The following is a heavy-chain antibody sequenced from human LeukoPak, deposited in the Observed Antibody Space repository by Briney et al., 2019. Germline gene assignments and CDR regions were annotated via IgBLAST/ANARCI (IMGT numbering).Heavy chain of an antibody. V-gene: IGHV3-21*01. CDR1: GFTFSSYT. CDR3: ARVVPDTGFFY. CDR2: ISSSSSHI. J-gene: IGHJ4*02. Sequence: GGSLRLSCAASGFTFSSYTMNWVRQAPGKGLEWVSSISSSSSHIYYADSVKGRFTISRDNAKNSLYLQMNSLRAEDTAVYYCARVVPDTGFFYWGQGTLVTVSS. D-gene: IGHD3-3*01.